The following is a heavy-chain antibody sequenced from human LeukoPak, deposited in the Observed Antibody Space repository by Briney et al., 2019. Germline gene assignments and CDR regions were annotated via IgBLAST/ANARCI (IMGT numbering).Heavy chain of an antibody. V-gene: IGHV1-69*05. CDR3: AVAGDGYNNY. CDR1: GGTFSSYA. J-gene: IGHJ4*02. Sequence: GSSVKVSFKTSGGTFSSYAISWVRQAPGQGLEWMGGIIPIFGTANYAQKFQGRVTITTDESTSTAYMELSSLRSEDTAVYYCAVAGDGYNNYWGQGTLVTVSS. D-gene: IGHD5-24*01. CDR2: IIPIFGTA.